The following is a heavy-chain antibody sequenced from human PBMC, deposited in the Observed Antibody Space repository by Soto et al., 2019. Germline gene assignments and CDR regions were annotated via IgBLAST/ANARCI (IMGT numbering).Heavy chain of an antibody. J-gene: IGHJ4*01. Sequence: SETLSLTCTVSGGSINNYYLSWIRQSPGKGLEWIGYIYYSGTTNYNPSLKSRVTISIDRSENQFSLKVSSVTAADTAVYFCTRATYYRYYFDVWGHGTLVTVST. CDR3: TRATYYRYYFDV. CDR1: GGSINNYY. CDR2: IYYSGTT. V-gene: IGHV4-59*01. D-gene: IGHD3-10*01.